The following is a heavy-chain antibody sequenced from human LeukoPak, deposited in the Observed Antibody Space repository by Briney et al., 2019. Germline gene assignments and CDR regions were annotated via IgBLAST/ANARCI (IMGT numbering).Heavy chain of an antibody. CDR1: GGSISSSNW. CDR2: IYHSGST. J-gene: IGHJ4*02. D-gene: IGHD3-10*01. V-gene: IGHV4-4*02. CDR3: ARAMVRGVIKGLVDY. Sequence: SETLSLTCAVSGGSISSSNWWSWVRQPPGKGLEWIGEIYHSGSTNYNPSLKSRVTISVDTSKNQFSLKLSSVTAADTAVYYCARAMVRGVIKGLVDYWGQGTLVTVSS.